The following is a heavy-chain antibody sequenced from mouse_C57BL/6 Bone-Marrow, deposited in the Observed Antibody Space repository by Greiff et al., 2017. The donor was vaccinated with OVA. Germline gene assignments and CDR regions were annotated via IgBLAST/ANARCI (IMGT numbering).Heavy chain of an antibody. J-gene: IGHJ2*01. CDR2: IDPANGNT. D-gene: IGHD2-5*01. V-gene: IGHV14-3*01. CDR3: ARKGAEYSNYVGFGLY. CDR1: GFNIKNNY. Sequence: VQLQQSVAELVRPGASVKLSCTASGFNIKNNYMHWVKQRPEQGLEWIGRIDPANGNTKYAPKFQGTATITADTSSNTAYLQLSSLTSEDTAIYYCARKGAEYSNYVGFGLYWGQGTTLTVSS.